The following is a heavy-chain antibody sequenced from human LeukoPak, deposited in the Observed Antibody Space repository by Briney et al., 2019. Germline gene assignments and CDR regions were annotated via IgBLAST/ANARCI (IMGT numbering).Heavy chain of an antibody. CDR3: ARGYSSSFWYYYYYGMDV. V-gene: IGHV3-53*05. Sequence: GGSLRLSCAASGFTVSSNYMSWVRQAPGKGLEWVSVIYSGGSTYYADSVKGRFTISRDNSKNTLYLQMNSLRAEDTAVYYCARGYSSSFWYYYYYGMDVWGQGNTVTVSS. J-gene: IGHJ6*02. D-gene: IGHD6-6*01. CDR2: IYSGGST. CDR1: GFTVSSNY.